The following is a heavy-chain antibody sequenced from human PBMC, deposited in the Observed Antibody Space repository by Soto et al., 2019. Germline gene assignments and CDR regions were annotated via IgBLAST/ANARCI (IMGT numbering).Heavy chain of an antibody. CDR3: AKARYNWNDGAFDY. D-gene: IGHD1-1*01. CDR2: ISGGGGSI. J-gene: IGHJ4*02. CDR1: GFTFTNYA. Sequence: GGSLRLSCVASGFTFTNYAMNWVRQAPGKGLEWVSGISGGGGSIYYSDSEKGRFTISRDNSKNTLYLQMNSLRAEDTAVYYCAKARYNWNDGAFDYWGQGTLVTVS. V-gene: IGHV3-23*01.